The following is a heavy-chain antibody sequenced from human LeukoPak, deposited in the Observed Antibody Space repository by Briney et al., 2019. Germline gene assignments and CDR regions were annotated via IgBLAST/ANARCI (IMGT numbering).Heavy chain of an antibody. CDR2: MNPNSGNT. Sequence: EASVKVSCKASGYTFTSYDINWVRQATGQGLEWMGWMNPNSGNTGYAQKFQGRVTMTRNTSISTAYMELSSLRSEDTAVYYCARGFSDSIAVAGSETYYYYYMDVWGKGTTVTISS. CDR1: GYTFTSYD. D-gene: IGHD6-19*01. J-gene: IGHJ6*03. V-gene: IGHV1-8*01. CDR3: ARGFSDSIAVAGSETYYYYYMDV.